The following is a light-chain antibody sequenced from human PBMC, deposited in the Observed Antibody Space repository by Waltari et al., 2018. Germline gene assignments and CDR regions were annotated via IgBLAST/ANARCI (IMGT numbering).Light chain of an antibody. CDR3: QQSFRGAWE. CDR2: AAA. CDR1: DSVTSY. J-gene: IGKJ1*01. V-gene: IGKV1-39*01. Sequence: DIHLTQSRSSLSASVGDTVTITCRASDSVTSYLNWYQQKSGKAPRLLIYAAASLESGIPSRFSGRGSETYFTLTITDLQPEDVATYFCQQSFRGAWEFGQGTRV.